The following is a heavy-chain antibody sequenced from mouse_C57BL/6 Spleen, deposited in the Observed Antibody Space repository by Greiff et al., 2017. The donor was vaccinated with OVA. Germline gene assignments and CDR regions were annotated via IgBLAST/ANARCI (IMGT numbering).Heavy chain of an antibody. J-gene: IGHJ4*01. CDR1: GFSFSDYG. CDR3: ARPFYYYGSSGYYAMYY. Sequence: DVKLVESGGGLVKPGGSLKLSCAASGFSFSDYGMHWVRQAPEKGLEWVAYISSGSSTVYYAATVKGRFTISRDNAKNTLFLQRTKLRSEDTAMYYCARPFYYYGSSGYYAMYYWGQGTSVTVSS. CDR2: ISSGSSTV. D-gene: IGHD1-1*01. V-gene: IGHV5-17*01.